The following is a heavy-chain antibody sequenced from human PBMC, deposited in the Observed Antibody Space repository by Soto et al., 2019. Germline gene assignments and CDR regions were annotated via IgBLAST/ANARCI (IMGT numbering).Heavy chain of an antibody. Sequence: GGSLRLSCAGSGFTLSDHYIDWVRQAPGKGLEWVGRSRDKAQGYSTAYAASVKGRFTTSRDESKNTLYLQMNSLRAEDTAVYYCARRTAMVTGCSGGSCYSYHFSFDYWGQGTLVTVSS. CDR1: GFTLSDHY. J-gene: IGHJ4*02. D-gene: IGHD2-15*01. CDR2: SRDKAQGYST. V-gene: IGHV3-72*01. CDR3: ARRTAMVTGCSGGSCYSYHFSFDY.